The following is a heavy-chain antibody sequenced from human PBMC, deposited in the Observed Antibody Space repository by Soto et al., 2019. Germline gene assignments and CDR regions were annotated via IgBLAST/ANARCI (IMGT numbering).Heavy chain of an antibody. CDR3: VRGASGYHYVDS. V-gene: IGHV3-74*01. Sequence: EVQLVESGGGLVQPGGSLRLSCAASGFTFSSHWIHWVRQAPGKGLEWVSRINSGGSTTDYADSVKGRFTISRDNAKNTLYLQMNGLRGEDTAVYHCVRGASGYHYVDSWCQGTLVTVSS. D-gene: IGHD3-16*02. CDR2: INSGGSTT. J-gene: IGHJ4*02. CDR1: GFTFSSHW.